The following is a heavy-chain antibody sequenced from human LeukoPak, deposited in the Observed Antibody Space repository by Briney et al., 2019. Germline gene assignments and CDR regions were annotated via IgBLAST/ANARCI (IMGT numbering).Heavy chain of an antibody. CDR1: GGSFSGYY. V-gene: IGHV4-34*01. J-gene: IGHJ4*02. D-gene: IGHD1-26*01. CDR3: ARVGGSPFDY. Sequence: SETLSLTCAVYGGSFSGYYWSWIRLPPGKGLEWIGEINHSGSTNYNPSLKSRVTISVDTSKNQFSLKLSSVTAADTAVYYCARVGGSPFDYWGQGTLVTVS. CDR2: INHSGST.